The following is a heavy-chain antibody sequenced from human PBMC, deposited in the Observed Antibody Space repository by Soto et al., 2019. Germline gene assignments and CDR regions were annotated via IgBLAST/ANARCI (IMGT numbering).Heavy chain of an antibody. J-gene: IGHJ1*01. D-gene: IGHD2-21*02. CDR3: ARDRGRDDSYFQH. CDR2: ISSSGSYI. Sequence: EVQLVESGGGLVQPGGSLRLSCAASGFTFGSYSMNWVRQAPGKGLEWVSAISSSGSYIYYADSVKGRFTISRDNAKNSLYLQMNSLRAEDTAVYYCARDRGRDDSYFQHWGQGTLVTVSS. V-gene: IGHV3-21*01. CDR1: GFTFGSYS.